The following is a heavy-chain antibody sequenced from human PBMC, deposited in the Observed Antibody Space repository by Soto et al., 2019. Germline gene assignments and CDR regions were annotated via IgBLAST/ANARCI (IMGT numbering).Heavy chain of an antibody. V-gene: IGHV3-73*01. CDR2: IRSKANSYAT. D-gene: IGHD4-17*01. J-gene: IGHJ4*02. CDR3: TSSPPRYGGNTRDDY. CDR1: GFTFSGSA. Sequence: GGSLRLSCAASGFTFSGSAMHWVRQASGKGLEWVGRIRSKANSYATAYAASVKGRFTISRDDSKNTAYLQMNSLKTEDTAVYYCTSSPPRYGGNTRDDYWGQGTLVTVSS.